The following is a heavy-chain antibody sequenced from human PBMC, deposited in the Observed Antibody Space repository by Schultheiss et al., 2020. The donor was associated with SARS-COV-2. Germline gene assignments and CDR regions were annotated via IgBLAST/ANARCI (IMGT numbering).Heavy chain of an antibody. V-gene: IGHV1-18*01. D-gene: IGHD3-10*01. Sequence: ASVKVSCKTSGYTFTSYGISWVRQAPGQGLEWMGWISAYNGNTNYAQKLQGRVTMTTDTSTSTAYMELRSLRSDDTAVYYCARVMVRGVYFREGWFDPWGHVALVTVSS. J-gene: IGHJ5*02. CDR1: GYTFTSYG. CDR2: ISAYNGNT. CDR3: ARVMVRGVYFREGWFDP.